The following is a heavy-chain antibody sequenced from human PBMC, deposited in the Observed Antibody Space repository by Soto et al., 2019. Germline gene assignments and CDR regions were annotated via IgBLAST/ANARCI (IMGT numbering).Heavy chain of an antibody. CDR1: GYTFTSYH. J-gene: IGHJ1*01. D-gene: IGHD3-22*01. CDR3: ARDFAYYDSSGYVKYAEYFQH. V-gene: IGHV1-46*01. CDR2: INPSGGST. Sequence: ASVKVSCKASGYTFTSYHMHWVRQVPGQGLEWMGIINPSGGSTSYAQKFQGRVTMTRDTSTSTVYMELSSLRSEDTAVYYCARDFAYYDSSGYVKYAEYFQHWGQGTLVTVSS.